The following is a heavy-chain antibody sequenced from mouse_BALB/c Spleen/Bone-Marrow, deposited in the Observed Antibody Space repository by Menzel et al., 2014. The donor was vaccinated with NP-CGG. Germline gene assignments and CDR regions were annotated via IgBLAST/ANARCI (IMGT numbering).Heavy chain of an antibody. CDR3: TRDQTGYFAY. Sequence: DVKLQESGGGLVKPGGSLKLSCAASGFTFSSYTMSWVRQTPEKRLEWVATISSGGSYTYYPDSVKGRFTISRDNAKNTLYLQMSSLKSEDTAMYYCTRDQTGYFAYWGQGTLVTVSA. V-gene: IGHV5-6-4*01. CDR1: GFTFSSYT. D-gene: IGHD4-1*01. J-gene: IGHJ3*01. CDR2: ISSGGSYT.